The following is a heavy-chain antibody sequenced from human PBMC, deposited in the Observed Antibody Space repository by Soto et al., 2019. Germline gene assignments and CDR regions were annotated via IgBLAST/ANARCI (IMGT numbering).Heavy chain of an antibody. D-gene: IGHD6-13*01. V-gene: IGHV4-38-2*01. J-gene: IGHJ5*02. CDR3: ARVWYSRHQTGVDWFDP. Sequence: PSETLSLTCAVSGYSIISGYYWGWIRQPPGKGLEWSRRIYHSGSTYYNPSLKSRVTISVDTSKNQFSLKLSSVTAANTAVYYCARVWYSRHQTGVDWFDPWGQGTLVTVSS. CDR1: GYSIISGYY. CDR2: IYHSGST.